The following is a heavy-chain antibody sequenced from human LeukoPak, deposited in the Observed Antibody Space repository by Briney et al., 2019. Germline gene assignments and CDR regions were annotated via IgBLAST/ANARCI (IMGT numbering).Heavy chain of an antibody. CDR3: ARGYGPAFDY. CDR1: GGSFSGYY. D-gene: IGHD4-17*01. CDR2: IDPSGSP. V-gene: IGHV4-34*01. Sequence: SETLSLTCAVYGGSFSGYYWSWIRQLPGKGLEWIGEIDPSGSPNYNPSLKSRVTISVDTSKNQFSLKLSSVTAADTAVYYCARGYGPAFDYWGQGTLVSVSS. J-gene: IGHJ4*02.